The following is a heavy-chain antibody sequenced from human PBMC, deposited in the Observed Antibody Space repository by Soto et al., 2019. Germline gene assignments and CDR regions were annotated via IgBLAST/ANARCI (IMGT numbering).Heavy chain of an antibody. J-gene: IGHJ4*02. Sequence: GGSLRLSCAASGFTVSSNYMSWVRQAPGKGLEWVSAISGSGGSTYYADSVKGRFTISRDNSKNTLYLQMNSLRAEDTAVYYCAKDGPYSSSWPGWGQGTLVTVSS. CDR1: GFTVSSNY. CDR3: AKDGPYSSSWPG. V-gene: IGHV3-23*01. D-gene: IGHD6-13*01. CDR2: ISGSGGST.